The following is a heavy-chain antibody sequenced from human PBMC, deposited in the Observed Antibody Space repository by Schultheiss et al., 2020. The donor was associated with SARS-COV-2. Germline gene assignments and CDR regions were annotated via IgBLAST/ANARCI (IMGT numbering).Heavy chain of an antibody. CDR2: IYYSGST. CDR3: ARAGYSYGTFDY. D-gene: IGHD5-18*01. J-gene: IGHJ4*02. CDR1: GGSISSSSYY. V-gene: IGHV4-61*05. Sequence: SETLSLTCTVSGGSISSSSYYWGWIRQPPGKGLEWIGYIYYSGSTNYNPSLKTRVTMSADTSKKQISLKLSSVTPADTAVYYCARAGYSYGTFDYWGQGTLVTVSS.